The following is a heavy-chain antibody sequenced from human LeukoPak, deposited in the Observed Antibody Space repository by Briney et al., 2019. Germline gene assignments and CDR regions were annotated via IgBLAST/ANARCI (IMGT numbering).Heavy chain of an antibody. V-gene: IGHV3-23*01. CDR1: GFIFSNYA. CDR2: IGGGGAST. CDR3: AKVRGAAARLYYFDY. Sequence: GGSLRLSCAASGFIFSNYAMSWVRQAPGKGLEWVSTIGGGGASTYYADSVKGRFTISRDNSKNTLYLQMSSLRAGDTAVYYCAKVRGAAARLYYFDYWGQGTLVTVSS. D-gene: IGHD6-25*01. J-gene: IGHJ4*02.